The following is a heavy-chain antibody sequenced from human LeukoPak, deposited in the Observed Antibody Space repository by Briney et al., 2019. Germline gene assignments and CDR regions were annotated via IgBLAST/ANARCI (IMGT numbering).Heavy chain of an antibody. V-gene: IGHV3-21*01. CDR2: ISSSSSYV. Sequence: GGSLRLSCAASGFIFSDYSMSWVRQAPGKGLEWVSSISSSSSYVYYADSVKGRFTISRDNSKNTLYLQMNSLRTEDTAVYYCAREAEGLDYWGQGTLVTVSS. CDR1: GFIFSDYS. D-gene: IGHD2-15*01. J-gene: IGHJ4*02. CDR3: AREAEGLDY.